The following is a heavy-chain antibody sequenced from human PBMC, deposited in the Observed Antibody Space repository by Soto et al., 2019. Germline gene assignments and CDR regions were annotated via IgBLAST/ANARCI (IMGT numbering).Heavy chain of an antibody. D-gene: IGHD5-18*01. Sequence: GGSLRLSCAASGFTFSSYGMHWVRQAPGKGLEWVAVISYDGSNKYYADSVKGRFTISRDNSKNTLYLQMNSLRAEDTAVYYCAKDTSDTAMVLDYWGQGTLVTVSS. CDR2: ISYDGSNK. CDR3: AKDTSDTAMVLDY. J-gene: IGHJ4*02. CDR1: GFTFSSYG. V-gene: IGHV3-30*18.